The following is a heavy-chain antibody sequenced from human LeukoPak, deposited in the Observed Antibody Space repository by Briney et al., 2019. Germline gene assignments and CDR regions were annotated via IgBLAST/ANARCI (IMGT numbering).Heavy chain of an antibody. D-gene: IGHD3-3*01. Sequence: GGSLRLSCAASGFTFSSYAMSWVRQAPGKALEWASAISGSGGSTYYADSVKGRFTISRDNSKNTLYLQMNSLRVEDTALYYCVRPNFDFWSAYYSYSDYWGQGTLVTVSS. J-gene: IGHJ4*02. CDR3: VRPNFDFWSAYYSYSDY. V-gene: IGHV3-23*01. CDR2: ISGSGGST. CDR1: GFTFSSYA.